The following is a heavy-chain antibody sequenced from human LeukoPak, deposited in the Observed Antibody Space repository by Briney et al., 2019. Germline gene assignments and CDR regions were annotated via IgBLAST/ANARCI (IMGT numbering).Heavy chain of an antibody. Sequence: SETLSLTCTVSGGSISSSSYYWGWIRQPPGKGLESIGIVYYSVSTYSNPSLKRRPTISVGTTKNQYSLKLSSVTATDTAVYYCARRGYCSSTSCYEYWFDPWGQGTLVTVSS. CDR1: GGSISSSSYY. V-gene: IGHV4-39*01. D-gene: IGHD2-2*01. J-gene: IGHJ5*02. CDR3: ARRGYCSSTSCYEYWFDP. CDR2: VYYSVST.